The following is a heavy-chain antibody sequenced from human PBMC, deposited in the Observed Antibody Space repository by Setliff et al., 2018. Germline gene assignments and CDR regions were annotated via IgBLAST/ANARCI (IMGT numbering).Heavy chain of an antibody. CDR3: ARDHVYGSQYYYYYYGMDV. CDR1: GFTFSSYW. Sequence: GGSLRLSCAASGFTFSSYWLSWVRQAPGKGLEWVANIKQDGSEKYYVDSVKGRFTISRDNAKNSLYLQMNSLRAEDTAVYYCARDHVYGSQYYYYYYGMDVWGQGTTVTVSS. V-gene: IGHV3-7*01. CDR2: IKQDGSEK. D-gene: IGHD3-10*01. J-gene: IGHJ6*02.